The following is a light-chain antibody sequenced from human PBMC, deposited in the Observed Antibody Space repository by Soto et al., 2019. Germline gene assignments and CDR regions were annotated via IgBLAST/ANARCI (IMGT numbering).Light chain of an antibody. CDR1: SSDVGGYNY. CDR3: SAYTSRNTRV. V-gene: IGLV2-14*01. Sequence: QSALTQPPSASGSPGQSVAISCTGTSSDVGGYNYVSWYQQHPGKAPKLMIYEVSDRPSGVSDRFSGSKSGNTASLTISGLQAEDEADYYCSAYTSRNTRVFGGGTKLTVL. J-gene: IGLJ2*01. CDR2: EVS.